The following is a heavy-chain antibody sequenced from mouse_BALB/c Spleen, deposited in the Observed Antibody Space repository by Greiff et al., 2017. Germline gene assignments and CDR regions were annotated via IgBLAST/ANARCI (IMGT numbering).Heavy chain of an antibody. Sequence: QVQLKQSAAELARPGASVKMSCKASGYTFTSYTMHWVKQRPGQGLEWIGYINPSSGYTEYNQKFKDKTTLTADKSSSTAYMQLSSLTSEDSAVYYWAREHYYGSSYFDYWGQGTTLTVSS. J-gene: IGHJ2*01. CDR2: INPSSGYT. CDR3: AREHYYGSSYFDY. CDR1: GYTFTSYT. D-gene: IGHD1-1*01. V-gene: IGHV1-4*02.